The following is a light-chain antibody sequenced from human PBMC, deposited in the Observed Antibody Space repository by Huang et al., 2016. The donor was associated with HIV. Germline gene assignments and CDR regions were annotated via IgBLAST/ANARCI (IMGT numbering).Light chain of an antibody. Sequence: DIVMTQSPLSLPVTPGEPASISCKSSQSLLHSNGYNYLDWYLQKPGQSPQLLIYLGSNRASGVPDRVSGSGSGTDFTLQISRVEAEDVGVYYCMQALQTITFGQGTRLEIE. V-gene: IGKV2-28*01. CDR2: LGS. J-gene: IGKJ5*01. CDR3: MQALQTIT. CDR1: QSLLHSNGYNY.